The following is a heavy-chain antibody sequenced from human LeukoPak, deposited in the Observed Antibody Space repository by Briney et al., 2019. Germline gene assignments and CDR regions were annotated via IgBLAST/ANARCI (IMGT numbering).Heavy chain of an antibody. D-gene: IGHD6-6*01. V-gene: IGHV3-74*01. CDR2: ISPTGSTT. J-gene: IGHJ4*02. CDR1: GFSFSGHW. CDR3: ARGPNSNWSGLDF. Sequence: GGSLRLSRTASGFSFSGHWMHWARQLPGKGLVWVSRISPTGSTTSYADSVKGRFTVSRDNAKNTLYLQVNNLRAEDTAVYYCARGPNSNWSGLDFWGQGTLLTVSS.